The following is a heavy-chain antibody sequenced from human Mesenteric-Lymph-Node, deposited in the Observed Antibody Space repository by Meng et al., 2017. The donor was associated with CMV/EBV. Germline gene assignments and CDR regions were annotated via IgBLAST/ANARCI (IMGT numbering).Heavy chain of an antibody. J-gene: IGHJ5*02. D-gene: IGHD6-13*01. CDR1: GGSVSGHY. CDR2: INHHGIL. CDR3: ATNSSTWP. Sequence: RSLPCGGYGGSVSGHYWTWIRQPPGKGLEWIGEINHHGILSYNPSLKSRLTMSVDTSKNQFSLNLRSVTAADTAVYYCATNSSTWPWGQGTLVTVSS. V-gene: IGHV4-34*01.